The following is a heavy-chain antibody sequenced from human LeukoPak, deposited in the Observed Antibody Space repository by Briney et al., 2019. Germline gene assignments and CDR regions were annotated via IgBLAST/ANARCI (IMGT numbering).Heavy chain of an antibody. CDR2: IYYSRST. J-gene: IGHJ4*02. CDR1: GVSIGTSDNY. D-gene: IGHD5-18*01. V-gene: IGHV4-39*01. Sequence: PSETLSLTCTVSGVSIGTSDNYWAWLRQPPGKELVWVRSIYYSRSTFYNPSLKTRVTIFLDTPKNQFSLKLTSVNAVDTAVYYCARIANVDMAMVNFDYWGQGALVTVSS. CDR3: ARIANVDMAMVNFDY.